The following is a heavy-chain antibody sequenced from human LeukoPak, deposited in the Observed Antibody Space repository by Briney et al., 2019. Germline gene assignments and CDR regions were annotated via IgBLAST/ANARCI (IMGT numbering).Heavy chain of an antibody. CDR3: ARVLVAAYFDY. CDR1: GGSMKSESFY. D-gene: IGHD2-15*01. CDR2: IHHSGSA. J-gene: IGHJ4*02. V-gene: IGHV4-39*07. Sequence: PSETLSLTCTVSGGSMKSESFYWGWIRQPPGKGLEWIGSIHHSGSATYNPSLKSRVTISVDTSKNQFSLKLSSVTAADTAVYYCARVLVAAYFDYWGQGTLVTVSS.